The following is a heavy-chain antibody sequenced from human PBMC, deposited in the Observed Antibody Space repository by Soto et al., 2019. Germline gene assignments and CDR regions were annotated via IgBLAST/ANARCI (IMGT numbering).Heavy chain of an antibody. Sequence: SETLSLTCAVYGGSFGGYYWSWIRQPPGKGLEWIGEINHSGSTNYNPSLKSRVTISVDTSKNQFSLKLSSVTAADTAVYYCARGLSGLAGYYYYYMDVWGKGTTVTVSS. V-gene: IGHV4-34*01. D-gene: IGHD1-26*01. CDR3: ARGLSGLAGYYYYYMDV. CDR1: GGSFGGYY. J-gene: IGHJ6*03. CDR2: INHSGST.